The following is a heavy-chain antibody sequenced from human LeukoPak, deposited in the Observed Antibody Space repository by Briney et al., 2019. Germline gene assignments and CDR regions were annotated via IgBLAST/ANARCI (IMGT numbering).Heavy chain of an antibody. CDR1: GGSISSYY. CDR2: IHYSGSS. V-gene: IGHV4-59*08. D-gene: IGHD3-22*01. J-gene: IGHJ5*02. Sequence: PSETLSLTCTVAGGSISSYYWSWIRQPPGKGREWIGYIHYSGSSNYNPSLTSRVTISLDTSKTQFSLRLSSVTAPDTAVYFCARLGPNYYDSDCYYPWGQGILVTVSS. CDR3: ARLGPNYYDSDCYYP.